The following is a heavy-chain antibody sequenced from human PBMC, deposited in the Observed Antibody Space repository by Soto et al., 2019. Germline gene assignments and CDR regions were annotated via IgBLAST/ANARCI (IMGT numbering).Heavy chain of an antibody. J-gene: IGHJ6*02. CDR3: ARAKWELDYYYYYYGMDV. V-gene: IGHV3-13*01. CDR2: IGTAGDT. D-gene: IGHD1-26*01. CDR1: GFTFSSYA. Sequence: EVQLVESGGGLVQPGGSLRLSCAASGFTFSSYAMHWVRQATGNGLEWVSAIGTAGDTYYPGSVKGRFTISRENAKNSLYLQMNSLRAGDTAVYYCARAKWELDYYYYYYGMDVWGQGTTVTVSS.